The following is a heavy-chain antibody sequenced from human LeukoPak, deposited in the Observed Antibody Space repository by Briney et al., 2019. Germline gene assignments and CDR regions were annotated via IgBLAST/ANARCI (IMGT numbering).Heavy chain of an antibody. CDR1: GFTFSSYS. J-gene: IGHJ4*02. CDR3: ARGLGDGYGY. Sequence: GGSLRLSCAASGFTFSSYSMTWVRLAPGKGLEWVSSISSSSSYIYYADSVKGRFTISRDNAKDSLYLQMNSLRAEDTAVYYCARGLGDGYGYWGQGTLVTVSS. CDR2: ISSSSSYI. V-gene: IGHV3-21*01. D-gene: IGHD5-24*01.